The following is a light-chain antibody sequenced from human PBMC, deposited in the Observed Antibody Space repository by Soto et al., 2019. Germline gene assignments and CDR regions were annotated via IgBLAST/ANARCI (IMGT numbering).Light chain of an antibody. CDR2: DVS. Sequence: QSALTQPASVSGSPGQSITIPCTGTSRDVGGKNYVSWYQQHPGKGPKLMIFDVSFRPSGVSSRFSGSKSGNTASLTISGLEAEDEADYYCSSYRDNNVVFGGGTKVTVL. CDR3: SSYRDNNVV. J-gene: IGLJ2*01. V-gene: IGLV2-14*03. CDR1: SRDVGGKNY.